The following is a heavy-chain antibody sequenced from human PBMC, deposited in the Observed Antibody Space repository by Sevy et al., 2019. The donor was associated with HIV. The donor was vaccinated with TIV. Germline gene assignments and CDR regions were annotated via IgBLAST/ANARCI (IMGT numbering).Heavy chain of an antibody. D-gene: IGHD6-13*01. CDR2: ISGSGGST. Sequence: GGSLRLSCAASGFTFSSYAMSWVRQAPGKGLEWVSPISGSGGSTYYADSVKGRFTISRDNSKNTLYLQMNSLRAEDTAVYYCAKYQRWDLRGIAAAGTWDYWGQGTLVTVSS. CDR3: AKYQRWDLRGIAAAGTWDY. J-gene: IGHJ4*02. CDR1: GFTFSSYA. V-gene: IGHV3-23*01.